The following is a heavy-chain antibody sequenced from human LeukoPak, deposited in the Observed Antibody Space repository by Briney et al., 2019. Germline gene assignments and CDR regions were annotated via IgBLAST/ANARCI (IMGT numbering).Heavy chain of an antibody. J-gene: IGHJ4*02. Sequence: GGSLRLSCAASGFTFDDYAMHWVRQAPGKGLEWFSGISWNSGSIGYADSVKGRFTISRDNAKNSLYLQMNSLRAEDTALYYCAKGGGCSGGSCYGLGVHLQTLFDYWGQGTLVTVSS. CDR3: AKGGGCSGGSCYGLGVHLQTLFDY. V-gene: IGHV3-9*01. D-gene: IGHD2-15*01. CDR1: GFTFDDYA. CDR2: ISWNSGSI.